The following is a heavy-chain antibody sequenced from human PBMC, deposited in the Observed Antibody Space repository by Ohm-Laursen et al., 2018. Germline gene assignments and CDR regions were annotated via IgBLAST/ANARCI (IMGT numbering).Heavy chain of an antibody. Sequence: GTLSLTCSVSGGSISSYYWTWIRQPPGKGLEWIGYIYYSGSTNYNPSLKSRVTISVDTSKNQFPLKLSSVTAADTAVYYCARQESSGWYPDYWGQGTLVTVSS. J-gene: IGHJ4*02. CDR3: ARQESSGWYPDY. CDR1: GGSISSYY. CDR2: IYYSGST. V-gene: IGHV4-59*08. D-gene: IGHD6-19*01.